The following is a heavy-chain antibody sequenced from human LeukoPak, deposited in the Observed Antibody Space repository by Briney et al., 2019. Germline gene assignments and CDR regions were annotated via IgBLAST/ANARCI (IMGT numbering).Heavy chain of an antibody. CDR1: GGTFSSYA. J-gene: IGHJ4*02. Sequence: GASVKVSCKASGGTFSSYAISWVRQAPGQGLEWMGGIIPIFGTANYAQKFQGRVTITTDESTSTAYMELSSLRSEDTAVYYCARDPGYYGSSGYLDYWGQGTLVTVSS. D-gene: IGHD3-22*01. CDR2: IIPIFGTA. V-gene: IGHV1-69*05. CDR3: ARDPGYYGSSGYLDY.